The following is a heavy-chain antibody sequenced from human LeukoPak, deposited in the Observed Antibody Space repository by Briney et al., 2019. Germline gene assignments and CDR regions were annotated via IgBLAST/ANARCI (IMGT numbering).Heavy chain of an antibody. V-gene: IGHV1-18*04. Sequence: GASVKVSCKASGYTFTNYGVCWVRHAPGQGLEWMGWISTYKVTTNYAQKFQGRVTMTTDTSTSTAYLELRSLGSDDTAVYYCARGGPYGSGSDAFDIWGQGTMVTVSS. CDR1: GYTFTNYG. D-gene: IGHD3-10*01. J-gene: IGHJ3*02. CDR3: ARGGPYGSGSDAFDI. CDR2: ISTYKVTT.